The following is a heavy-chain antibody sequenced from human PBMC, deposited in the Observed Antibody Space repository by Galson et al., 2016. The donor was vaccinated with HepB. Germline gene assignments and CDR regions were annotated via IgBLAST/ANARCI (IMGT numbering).Heavy chain of an antibody. V-gene: IGHV3-43*01. CDR1: GLTFDAYT. J-gene: IGHJ4*02. D-gene: IGHD4-23*01. CDR2: VSWDATTI. Sequence: SLRLSCAASGLTFDAYTMHWVRQAPGKGLEWVSLVSWDATTIYYADSVKGRFTISRDNSKNSLYLQMNSLTSEDTALYYCARETTIWGNGFQYWGQGTLVTVSS. CDR3: ARETTIWGNGFQY.